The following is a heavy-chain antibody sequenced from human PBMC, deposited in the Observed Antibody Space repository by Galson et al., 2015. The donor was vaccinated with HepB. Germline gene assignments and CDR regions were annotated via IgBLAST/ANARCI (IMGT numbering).Heavy chain of an antibody. V-gene: IGHV3-7*03. D-gene: IGHD3-22*01. CDR1: GFTFSNFW. CDR3: ARDLGYYESSGYYHFDGNYIDY. CDR2: INQDGSEK. J-gene: IGHJ4*02. Sequence: SLRLSCAASGFTFSNFWMTWVRQAPGKGLEWVANINQDGSEKSYVDSVKGRFTISRDNAKNSLYLQMNSLRAEDTAVYYCARDLGYYESSGYYHFDGNYIDYWGQGTLVTVSS.